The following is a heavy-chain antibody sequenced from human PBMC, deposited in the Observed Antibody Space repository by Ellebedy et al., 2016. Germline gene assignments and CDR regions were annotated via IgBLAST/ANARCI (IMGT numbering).Heavy chain of an antibody. Sequence: ASVKVSXXASGYTFTSYEINWVRLATGQGLEWMGWMNPNSGNTGYAQKFQGRVTMTRNTSISTAYMELSSLRSEDTAVYYCARGYCSGGSCYSWFDPWGQGTLVTVSS. CDR1: GYTFTSYE. D-gene: IGHD2-15*01. V-gene: IGHV1-8*01. CDR2: MNPNSGNT. CDR3: ARGYCSGGSCYSWFDP. J-gene: IGHJ5*02.